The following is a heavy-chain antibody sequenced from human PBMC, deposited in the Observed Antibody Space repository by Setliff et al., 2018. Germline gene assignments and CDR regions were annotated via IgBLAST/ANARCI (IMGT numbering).Heavy chain of an antibody. CDR1: GYTFTSYA. V-gene: IGHV7-4-1*02. J-gene: IGHJ5*02. CDR3: ARDIVVVPAAILLSFPGQSGWFDP. CDR2: INTNTGNP. Sequence: VASVKVSCKASGYTFTSYAMNWVRQAPGQGLEWMGWINTNTGNPTYAQGFTGRFVFSLDTSVSTAYLQISSLKAEDTAVYYCARDIVVVPAAILLSFPGQSGWFDPWGQGTLVTV. D-gene: IGHD2-2*02.